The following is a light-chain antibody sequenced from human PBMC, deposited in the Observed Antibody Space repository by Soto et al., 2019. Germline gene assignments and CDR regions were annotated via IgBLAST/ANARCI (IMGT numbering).Light chain of an antibody. CDR1: QSVLYSSNNKNY. CDR2: WAS. V-gene: IGKV4-1*01. J-gene: IGKJ1*01. Sequence: DIVMTQSPDSLAVSLGERATINCKSSQSVLYSSNNKNYLAWYQQKPGQPPKLLIYWASTRESGVPDRFSGRGYGTDFTLSISSLQAEDVAVYYCQQYYSTPPWTFGQGTKVEIK. CDR3: QQYYSTPPWT.